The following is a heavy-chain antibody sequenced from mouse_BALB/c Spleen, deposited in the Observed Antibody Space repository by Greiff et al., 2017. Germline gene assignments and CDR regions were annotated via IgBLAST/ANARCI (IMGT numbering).Heavy chain of an antibody. D-gene: IGHD2-14*01. CDR3: ARNYYRYRGDAMDY. V-gene: IGHV1-7*01. J-gene: IGHJ4*01. Sequence: QVQLKESGAELAKPGASVKMSCKASGYTFTSYWMHWVKQRPGQGLEWIGYINPSTGYTEYNQKFKDKATLTADKSSSTAYMQLSSLTSEDSAVYYCARNYYRYRGDAMDYWGQGTSVTVSS. CDR1: GYTFTSYW. CDR2: INPSTGYT.